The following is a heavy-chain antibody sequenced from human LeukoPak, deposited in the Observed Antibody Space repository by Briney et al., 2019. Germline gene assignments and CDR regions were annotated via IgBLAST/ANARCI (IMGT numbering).Heavy chain of an antibody. D-gene: IGHD5-24*01. CDR2: IYYDNPST. CDR3: ARSRDGYTYIDL. J-gene: IGHJ5*02. CDR1: GGSISSGSYY. V-gene: IGHV4-61*10. Sequence: PSQTLSLTCTVSGGSISSGSYYWSWIRQPAGKGLEWIGYIYYDNPSTFYNPSLKKRVTIAVDTSKSQFSLKLRSVTPADTAIYYCARSRDGYTYIDLWGHGTLVTVSS.